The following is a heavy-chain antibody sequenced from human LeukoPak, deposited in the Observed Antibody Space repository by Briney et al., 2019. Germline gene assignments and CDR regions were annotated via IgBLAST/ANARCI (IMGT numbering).Heavy chain of an antibody. D-gene: IGHD1-26*01. CDR1: GGSFSGCY. Sequence: SETLSLTCAVYGGSFSGCYWSWIRQPPGKGLEWIGEINHSGSTNYNPSLKSRVTISVDTSKNQFSLKLSFVTAADTAVYYCARGLMGATTGPYYFDYWGQGTLVTVSS. J-gene: IGHJ4*02. CDR3: ARGLMGATTGPYYFDY. V-gene: IGHV4-34*01. CDR2: INHSGST.